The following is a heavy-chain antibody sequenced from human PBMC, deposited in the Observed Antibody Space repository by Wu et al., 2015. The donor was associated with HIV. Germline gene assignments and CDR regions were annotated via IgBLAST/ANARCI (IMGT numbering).Heavy chain of an antibody. J-gene: IGHJ4*02. D-gene: IGHD3-22*01. CDR1: GYTFTSYY. CDR3: ARVRVPPVPSRQRITIDSSGYYPDY. V-gene: IGHV1-46*01. CDR2: INPSGGST. Sequence: QVQLVQSGAEVKKPGASVKVSCKASGYTFTSYYMHWVRQAPGQGLEWMGIINPSGGSTSYAQKFQGRVTMTRDTSTSTVYMELSSLRSEDTAVYYCARVRVPPVPSRQRITIDSSGYYPDYWGLGNARSPSPQ.